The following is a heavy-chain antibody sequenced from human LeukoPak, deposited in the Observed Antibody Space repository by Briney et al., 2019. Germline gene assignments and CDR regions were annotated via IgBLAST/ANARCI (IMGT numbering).Heavy chain of an antibody. CDR3: ARDANYCSSTSCHNWFDP. J-gene: IGHJ5*02. CDR1: GFTFSSYS. CDR2: ISSSSSYI. V-gene: IGHV3-21*01. Sequence: GESLRLSCAASGFTFSSYSMNWVRQAPGKGLEWVSSISSSSSYIYYADSVKGRFTISRDNAKNSLYLQMNSLRAEDTAVYYCARDANYCSSTSCHNWFDPWGRGTLVTVSS. D-gene: IGHD2-2*01.